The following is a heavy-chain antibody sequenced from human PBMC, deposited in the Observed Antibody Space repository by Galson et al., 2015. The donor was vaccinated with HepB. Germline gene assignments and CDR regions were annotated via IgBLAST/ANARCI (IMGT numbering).Heavy chain of an antibody. J-gene: IGHJ4*02. CDR3: ANFFSVRTASRYFEN. Sequence: QSGAEVKKPGESLKISCKGSGYNFASYWIGWVRQMPGKGLEWMGVIYPRDSDTRYSPSFQGQVTISADKSLSTAYLQWSSLKASDTAMYYCANFFSVRTASRYFENWGQGTLVTVSS. D-gene: IGHD2-21*02. V-gene: IGHV5-51*03. CDR1: GYNFASYW. CDR2: IYPRDSDT.